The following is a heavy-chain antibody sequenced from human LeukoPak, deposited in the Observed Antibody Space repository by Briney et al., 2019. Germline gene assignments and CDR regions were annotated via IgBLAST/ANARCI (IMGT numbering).Heavy chain of an antibody. CDR1: GGSISSHY. CDR2: MYITGNT. J-gene: IGHJ2*01. Sequence: SETLSLTCTVSGGSISSHYWSWIRQPAGKGLEWIGRMYITGNTNYNPSLKSRVTMSLDTSKNHFSLKLSSVTAADTAVYYCARDSTASSPWYFDLWGRGTLVTVSS. V-gene: IGHV4-4*07. D-gene: IGHD2-21*02. CDR3: ARDSTASSPWYFDL.